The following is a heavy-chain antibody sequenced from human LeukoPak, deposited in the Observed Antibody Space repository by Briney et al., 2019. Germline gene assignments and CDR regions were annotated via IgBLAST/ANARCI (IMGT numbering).Heavy chain of an antibody. CDR2: ISAYNGNT. V-gene: IGHV1-18*01. CDR1: GYTFSRYG. CDR3: ARDVGDIVTIPAAISVP. D-gene: IGHD2-2*01. J-gene: IGHJ5*02. Sequence: ASVKVSCKASGYTFSRYGISWVRQPPGQGLEGMGWISAYNGNTNYAQMVQGRVTMTTDTSTSTAYMEVRSLRSDDTAMYYCARDVGDIVTIPAAISVPWGQGTLVTVSS.